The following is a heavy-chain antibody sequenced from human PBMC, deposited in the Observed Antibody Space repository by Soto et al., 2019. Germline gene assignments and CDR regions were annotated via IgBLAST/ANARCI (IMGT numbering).Heavy chain of an antibody. CDR2: IYGNNDK. J-gene: IGHJ3*02. CDR1: RFSVSTGGGD. Sequence: SGPTLVHPTRPLTLTCTFSRFSVSTGGGDVGLIGQPQGKALEWLALIYGNNDKRYSPSLKSRLTITKDTSKNQVVLTMTNMDPVDTATYYCAHRRLCSGGSCYVGAFDIWGQGTMVTV. CDR3: AHRRLCSGGSCYVGAFDI. D-gene: IGHD2-15*01. V-gene: IGHV2-5*01.